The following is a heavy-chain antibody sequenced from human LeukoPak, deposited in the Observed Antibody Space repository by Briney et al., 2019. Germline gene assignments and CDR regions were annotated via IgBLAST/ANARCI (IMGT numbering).Heavy chain of an antibody. CDR2: ISDDGRNK. V-gene: IGHV3-30*18. CDR1: GFTFNNYG. CDR3: AKDRETTASGTFDY. D-gene: IGHD6-13*01. Sequence: GGSLRLSCAASGFTFNNYGMHYGRQAPGKGLEWVAVISDDGRNKNYADSVKGRCTISRDNSNNTLYLQMNSLRAEDTGVYYCAKDRETTASGTFDYWGEGTLVTVSS. J-gene: IGHJ4*02.